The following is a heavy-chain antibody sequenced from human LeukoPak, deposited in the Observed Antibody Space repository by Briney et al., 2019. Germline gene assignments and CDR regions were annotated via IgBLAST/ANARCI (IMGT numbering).Heavy chain of an antibody. V-gene: IGHV3-23*01. CDR1: GFTFSSYA. D-gene: IGHD6-13*01. Sequence: GGSLRLSCAASGFTFSSYAMSWVRQAPGKGLEWVSAISGSGGSTYYADSVKGRFTISRDNSKNTLYLQMNSLRAGDTAVYYCAKDEARPGAAAGTTFDYWGQGTLVTVSS. J-gene: IGHJ4*02. CDR2: ISGSGGST. CDR3: AKDEARPGAAAGTTFDY.